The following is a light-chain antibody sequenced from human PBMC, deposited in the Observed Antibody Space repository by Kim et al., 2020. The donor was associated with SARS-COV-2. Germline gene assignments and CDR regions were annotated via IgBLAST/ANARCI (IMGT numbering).Light chain of an antibody. CDR1: KLGDKY. CDR2: QDS. Sequence: SYELTQPPSLSVSPGQTASITCSGDKLGDKYACWYQQKPGQSPVLVIYQDSKRPSGIPERFSGSNSGNTATLTIIGTQAMDEADYYCQAWDSSTWVFGGGTRVTVL. J-gene: IGLJ3*02. V-gene: IGLV3-1*01. CDR3: QAWDSSTWV.